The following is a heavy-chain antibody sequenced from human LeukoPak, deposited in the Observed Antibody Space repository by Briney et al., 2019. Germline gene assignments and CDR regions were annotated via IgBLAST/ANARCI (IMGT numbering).Heavy chain of an antibody. CDR3: ARRYCSSTSCYVNWFDP. V-gene: IGHV1-69*01. Sequence: SVKVSCKASGGTFSSYAISWVRQAPGQGLEWMGGIIPIFGTANYAQKFQGRITITADESTSTAYMELSSLRSEDTAVYYCARRYCSSTSCYVNWFDPWGQGTLVTVSS. CDR2: IIPIFGTA. CDR1: GGTFSSYA. J-gene: IGHJ5*02. D-gene: IGHD2-2*01.